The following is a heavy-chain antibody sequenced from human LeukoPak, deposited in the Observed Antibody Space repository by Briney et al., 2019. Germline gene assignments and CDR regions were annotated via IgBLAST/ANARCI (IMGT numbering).Heavy chain of an antibody. CDR3: ARVRYYDSSGQTLYYFDY. V-gene: IGHV4-59*12. J-gene: IGHJ4*02. D-gene: IGHD3-22*01. Sequence: SETLSLTCTVSGGSISSYYWSWIRQPPGKGLEWIGYIYYSGSTNYNPSLKSRVTISVDTSKNQFSLKLSSVTAADTAVYYCARVRYYDSSGQTLYYFDYWGQGTLVTVSS. CDR2: IYYSGST. CDR1: GGSISSYY.